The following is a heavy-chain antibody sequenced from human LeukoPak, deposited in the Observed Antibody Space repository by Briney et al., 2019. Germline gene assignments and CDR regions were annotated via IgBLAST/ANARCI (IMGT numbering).Heavy chain of an antibody. V-gene: IGHV3-23*01. D-gene: IGHD3-22*01. CDR2: IVGGGGST. J-gene: IGHJ4*02. Sequence: GGSLRLSCAPSGFTFSPYDMSWVPQAPGKGVEWVSTIVGGGGSTYYADSVKGRFTISRDNSKNTLYLEMNSLRAEDTAVYYCAKADDSRGYGDFDYWGQGTLVTVSS. CDR1: GFTFSPYD. CDR3: AKADDSRGYGDFDY.